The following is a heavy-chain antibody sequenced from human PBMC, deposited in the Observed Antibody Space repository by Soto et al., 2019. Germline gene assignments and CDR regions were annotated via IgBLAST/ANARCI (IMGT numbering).Heavy chain of an antibody. V-gene: IGHV1-69*13. CDR3: ASSLVDWNRFDP. D-gene: IGHD1-1*01. J-gene: IGHJ5*02. CDR1: GGTFSSYA. Sequence: SVKVSFKASGGTFSSYAISWVRQAPGQGLEWMGGIIPILGTANYAQKFQGRVTITADESTSTAYMELSSLRSEDTAVYYCASSLVDWNRFDPWGQGTLVTVSS. CDR2: IIPILGTA.